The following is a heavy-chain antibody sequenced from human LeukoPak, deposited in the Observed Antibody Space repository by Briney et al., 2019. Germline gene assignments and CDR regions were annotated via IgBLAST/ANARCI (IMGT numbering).Heavy chain of an antibody. D-gene: IGHD3-10*01. CDR3: AKDMIKGNGEYDAFDI. V-gene: IGHV3-23*01. J-gene: IGHJ3*02. CDR1: GFTFSIFA. Sequence: GGSLRLSCAASGFTFSIFAMHWVRHAPGKGLEWVSAIGSIVTYYAHCVRGRFTVWRDDSKNTLFLQMNFLRAEGKAIYCCAKDMIKGNGEYDAFDIWGRGTMVTVSS. CDR2: IGSIVT.